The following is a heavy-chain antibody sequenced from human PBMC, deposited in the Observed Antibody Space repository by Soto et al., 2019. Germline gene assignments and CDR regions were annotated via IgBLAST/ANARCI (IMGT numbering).Heavy chain of an antibody. J-gene: IGHJ4*02. CDR2: IYYSGST. Sequence: SETLSLTCTVSGGSISSYYWSWIRQPPGKGLEWIGYIYYSGSTNYNPSLKSRVTISVDTSKNQFSLELSSVTAADTAVYYCARGLFVVAEFYFDYWGQGTLVTVSS. CDR1: GGSISSYY. CDR3: ARGLFVVAEFYFDY. V-gene: IGHV4-59*01. D-gene: IGHD2-21*01.